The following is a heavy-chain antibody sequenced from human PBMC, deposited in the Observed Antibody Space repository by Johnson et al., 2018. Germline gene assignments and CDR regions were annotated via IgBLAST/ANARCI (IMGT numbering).Heavy chain of an antibody. V-gene: IGHV3-30*03. D-gene: IGHD3-3*01. CDR3: ARETTGYDFWSGYPEENFYYYGMDV. J-gene: IGHJ6*02. Sequence: VQLVESGGGVVLPGTSLRVSCAASGFTFSNYGMHWVRQAPGKGLEWVAVISYDGSNKYYADSVKGRFTISRDNSKNTLYLQMNSLRAEDTAVYYCARETTGYDFWSGYPEENFYYYGMDVWGQGTTVTVSS. CDR1: GFTFSNYG. CDR2: ISYDGSNK.